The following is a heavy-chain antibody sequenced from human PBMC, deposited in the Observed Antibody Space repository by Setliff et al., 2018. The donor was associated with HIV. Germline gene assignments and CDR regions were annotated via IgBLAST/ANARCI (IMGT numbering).Heavy chain of an antibody. D-gene: IGHD3-3*01. CDR1: GFTFISST. CDR2: ISSSGSYI. CDR3: ARVRLYNTALDY. J-gene: IGHJ4*02. Sequence: PGESLKISCTVSGFTFISSTMNWVRQAPGKGLEWVASISSSGSYIHYADSLKGRFTISRDNAKNTLFLQMNSLRPEDAAVYYCARVRLYNTALDYWGQGTLVTVSS. V-gene: IGHV3-21*01.